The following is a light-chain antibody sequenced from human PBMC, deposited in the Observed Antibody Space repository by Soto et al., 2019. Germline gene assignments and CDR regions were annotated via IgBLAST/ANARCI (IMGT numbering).Light chain of an antibody. Sequence: QSVLTQPPSASGTPGQRVTISCSGSSSNIGGNTVNWYQQLPGTAPKLLMYKNNQRPSGVPDRFSGSKSGTSASLAISGLQSEDEADYYCAAWDDTLNGRVFGGGTKLTVL. V-gene: IGLV1-44*01. CDR1: SSNIGGNT. J-gene: IGLJ3*02. CDR2: KNN. CDR3: AAWDDTLNGRV.